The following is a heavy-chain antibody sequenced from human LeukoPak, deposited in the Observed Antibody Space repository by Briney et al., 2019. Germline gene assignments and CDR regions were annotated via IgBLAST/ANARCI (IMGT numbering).Heavy chain of an antibody. CDR3: ARSYSWSNWFDP. J-gene: IGHJ5*02. V-gene: IGHV4-39*01. D-gene: IGHD4-11*01. Sequence: KPSETLSLTCTVSGGSISSSSYYWGWIRQPPGKGLEWIGSIYYSGSTYYNPSLKSRVTISVDTSKNQFSLKLSSVTAADTAVYYCARSYSWSNWFDPWGQGTLVTVSS. CDR1: GGSISSSSYY. CDR2: IYYSGST.